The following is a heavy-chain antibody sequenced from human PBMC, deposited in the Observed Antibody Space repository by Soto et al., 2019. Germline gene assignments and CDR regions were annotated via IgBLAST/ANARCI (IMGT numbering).Heavy chain of an antibody. CDR2: IYHSGST. Sequence: SETLSLTCAVSGGSISSGGYSCNWIRQPPGKGLEWIGYIYHSGSTYYNPSLKSRVTISVDRSKNQFSLKLSSVTSADTAIYYCARTARVPDFWGPGILVSVSS. V-gene: IGHV4-30-2*02. CDR1: GGSISSGGYS. D-gene: IGHD1-1*01. CDR3: ARTARVPDF. J-gene: IGHJ4*02.